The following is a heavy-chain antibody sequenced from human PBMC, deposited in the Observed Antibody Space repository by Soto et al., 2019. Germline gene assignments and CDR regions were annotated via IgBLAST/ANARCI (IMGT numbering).Heavy chain of an antibody. D-gene: IGHD1-1*01. CDR2: IKYSGTT. CDR1: GGPISSSSCH. CDR3: TRLLVMSTNGVGGDIFDI. Sequence: PTETLSLTCTVSGGPISSSSCHWGWIRQHTGKGLEWIASIKYSGTTFYNPSLKSRVTLSVDTSKILFSLKLSSVTAADTAVYYCTRLLVMSTNGVGGDIFDIWGQGSLVIVSS. J-gene: IGHJ3*02. V-gene: IGHV4-39*01.